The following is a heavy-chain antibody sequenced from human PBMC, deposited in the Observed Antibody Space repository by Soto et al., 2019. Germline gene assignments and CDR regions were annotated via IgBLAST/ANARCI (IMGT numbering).Heavy chain of an antibody. V-gene: IGHV4-30-4*01. CDR1: DGCINSDDNS. J-gene: IGHJ4*02. Sequence: SKTLYITCTVSDGCINSDDNSWSWIRQPTRKGLEWIGYIYYSGSSYYNPSLKSRVTILIDTSKNQLSLKLSSVTAADTAVYYCSFTSPGGSGTLYYLWGQGTLVIVSS. CDR3: SFTSPGGSGTLYYL. CDR2: IYYSGSS. D-gene: IGHD3-10*01.